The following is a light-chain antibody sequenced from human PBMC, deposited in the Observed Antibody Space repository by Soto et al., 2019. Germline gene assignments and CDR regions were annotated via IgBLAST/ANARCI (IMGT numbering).Light chain of an antibody. Sequence: EVVLTQSPGTLSLSPGERATLSCRASQTVSSTYLAWYQHKPGQAPRLLIYATSRRATGIPDRFSGTGSGTDFTLTISRLEPEDFAVSYCHLYGSSPRTFAQGTKM. J-gene: IGKJ1*01. CDR2: ATS. V-gene: IGKV3-20*01. CDR3: HLYGSSPRT. CDR1: QTVSSTY.